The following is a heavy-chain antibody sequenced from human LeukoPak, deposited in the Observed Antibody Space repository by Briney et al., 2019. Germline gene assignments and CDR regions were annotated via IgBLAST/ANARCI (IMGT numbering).Heavy chain of an antibody. CDR3: AKRGSSGWYVPAGIDY. Sequence: PGGSLRLSCAASGXTFSSYAMSWVRQAPGKGREWVSAISGSGGSTYYADSVKGRFTISRDNSKNTLYLQMNSLRAEDTAVYYCAKRGSSGWYVPAGIDYWGQGTLVTVSS. CDR2: ISGSGGST. J-gene: IGHJ4*02. CDR1: GXTFSSYA. V-gene: IGHV3-23*01. D-gene: IGHD6-19*01.